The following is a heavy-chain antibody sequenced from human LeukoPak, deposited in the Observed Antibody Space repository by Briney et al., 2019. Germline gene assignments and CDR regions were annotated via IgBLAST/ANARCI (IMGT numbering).Heavy chain of an antibody. Sequence: GGSLRLSCAASGFTFSSYAMSWVRQAPGKGLEWVSAISGSGGSTYYADSVKGRFTISRDNSKNTLYLQMNSLRAEDTAVYYCAKVRHISGWYCEFDYWGQGTLVTVSS. V-gene: IGHV3-23*01. CDR1: GFTFSSYA. J-gene: IGHJ4*02. CDR2: ISGSGGST. D-gene: IGHD6-19*01. CDR3: AKVRHISGWYCEFDY.